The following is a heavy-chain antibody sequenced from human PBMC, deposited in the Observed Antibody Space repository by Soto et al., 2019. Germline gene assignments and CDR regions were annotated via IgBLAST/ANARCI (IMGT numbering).Heavy chain of an antibody. D-gene: IGHD6-13*01. V-gene: IGHV3-30*04. Sequence: GGSLRLSCAASGFTFSSYAMHWVRQAPGKGLEWVAVISYDGSNKYYTDSVKGRFTISRDNSKNTLYLQMNSLRAEDTAVYYCARVGSSSDAFDIWGQGTMVTVSS. J-gene: IGHJ3*02. CDR2: ISYDGSNK. CDR1: GFTFSSYA. CDR3: ARVGSSSDAFDI.